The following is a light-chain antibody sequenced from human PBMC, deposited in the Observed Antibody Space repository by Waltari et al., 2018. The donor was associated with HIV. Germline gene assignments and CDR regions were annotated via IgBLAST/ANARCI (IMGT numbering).Light chain of an antibody. Sequence: QSALTQPRSVSGSPAQSVTITCTGTSSDVRGYNFVYWYQQHPGKAHKLMIFDVSTRPAGVSGCYSVFRSGESASLSISGLQAEDEGDDDCCSYARSYAYVAGTGTKVTVL. CDR2: DVS. CDR3: CSYARSYAYV. CDR1: SSDVRGYNF. V-gene: IGLV2-11*01. J-gene: IGLJ1*01.